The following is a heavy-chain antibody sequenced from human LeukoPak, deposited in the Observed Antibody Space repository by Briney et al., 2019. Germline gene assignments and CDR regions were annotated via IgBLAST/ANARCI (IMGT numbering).Heavy chain of an antibody. CDR2: IIPILGIA. V-gene: IGHV1-69*04. CDR3: ARVGGGGGDPFDY. J-gene: IGHJ4*02. D-gene: IGHD2-21*02. CDR1: GGTFSSYA. Sequence: ASVKVSCKASGGTFSSYAISWVRQAPGQGLEWMGRIIPILGIANYAQKFQGRVTITADKSTSTDYMELSSLRSEDTAVYYCARVGGGGGDPFDYWGQGTLVTVSS.